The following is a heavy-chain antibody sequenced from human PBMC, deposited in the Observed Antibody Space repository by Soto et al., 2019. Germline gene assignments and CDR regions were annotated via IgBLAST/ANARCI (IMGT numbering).Heavy chain of an antibody. CDR2: ISGSGGST. J-gene: IGHJ4*02. Sequence: PGGTLRLSCAASGFTFSSYAMSWVRQAPGKGLEWVSAISGSGGSTYYADSVKGRFTISRDNSKNTLYLQMNSLRAEDTAVYYCAKAILTGYPIRGYFDYWGQGTLVTVSS. CDR3: AKAILTGYPIRGYFDY. D-gene: IGHD3-9*01. V-gene: IGHV3-23*01. CDR1: GFTFSSYA.